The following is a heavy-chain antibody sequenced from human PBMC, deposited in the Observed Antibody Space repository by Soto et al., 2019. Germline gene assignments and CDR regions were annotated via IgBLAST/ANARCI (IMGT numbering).Heavy chain of an antibody. CDR3: AKNQGVELVPLATVDWFDP. Sequence: GGSLRLSCGASGFTFEKFGMSWVRQAPGKGLEWISSISGSGLNKYYADSVKGRFTISRDNSKNTVYLELSNLRAEDTAVYHCAKNQGVELVPLATVDWFDPWGQGSVVTVSS. J-gene: IGHJ5*02. V-gene: IGHV3-23*01. CDR2: ISGSGLNK. CDR1: GFTFEKFG. D-gene: IGHD1-26*01.